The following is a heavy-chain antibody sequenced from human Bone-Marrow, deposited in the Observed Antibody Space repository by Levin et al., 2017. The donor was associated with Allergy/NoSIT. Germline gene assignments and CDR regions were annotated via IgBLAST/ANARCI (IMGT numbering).Heavy chain of an antibody. CDR1: GFTFSSYW. CDR3: AGPAIAVAGTAILTDDAFDI. V-gene: IGHV3-7*01. CDR2: IKQDGSEK. D-gene: IGHD6-19*01. J-gene: IGHJ3*02. Sequence: GESLKISCAASGFTFSSYWMSWVRQAPGKGLEWVANIKQDGSEKYYVDSVKGRFTISRDNAKNSLYLQMNSLRAEDTAVYYCAGPAIAVAGTAILTDDAFDIWGQGTMVTVSS.